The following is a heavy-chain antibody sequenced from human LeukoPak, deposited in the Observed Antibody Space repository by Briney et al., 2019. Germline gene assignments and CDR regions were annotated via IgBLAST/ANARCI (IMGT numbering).Heavy chain of an antibody. Sequence: GASVTVSCKASGYTFTSYGISWVRQAPGQGLEWMGWISAYNGNTNYAQKLQGRVTMTTDTPTSTAYMELRSLRSDDTAVYYCARVVVAGLSWWFDPWGQGTLVTVSS. D-gene: IGHD2-15*01. CDR1: GYTFTSYG. CDR2: ISAYNGNT. CDR3: ARVVVAGLSWWFDP. J-gene: IGHJ5*02. V-gene: IGHV1-18*01.